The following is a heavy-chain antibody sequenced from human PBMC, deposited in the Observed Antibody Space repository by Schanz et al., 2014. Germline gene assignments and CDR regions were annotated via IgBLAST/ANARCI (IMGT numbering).Heavy chain of an antibody. CDR3: ARGGSGSDYRLDY. Sequence: EVQLVESGGGLIQPGGSLRLSCAASGFGFSSYSMNWVRQAPGKGLEWVSYISGSSRTIYYADSMKGRFTVSRDNAENARYLQMSSLRAEDAGLEFCARGGSGSDYRLDYWGQGTLVTVSS. CDR2: ISGSSRTI. V-gene: IGHV3-48*01. J-gene: IGHJ4*02. CDR1: GFGFSSYS. D-gene: IGHD1-26*01.